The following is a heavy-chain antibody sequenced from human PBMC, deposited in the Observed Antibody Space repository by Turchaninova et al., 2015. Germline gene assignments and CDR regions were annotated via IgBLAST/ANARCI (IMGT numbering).Heavy chain of an antibody. J-gene: IGHJ4*02. CDR3: AQERPPLPWN. V-gene: IGHV3-30*02. CDR2: VSSDGSQK. Sequence: QVHLVESGGGVVQPGGSLRLSCVVSGVSVSNYGMHWARPAPDKGRGWVTFVSSDGSQKYYTDAVKGRFTISRDNGRNTVYLQMISLRPEDTAVYYCAQERPPLPWNWGQGTLVTVSS. CDR1: GVSVSNYG. D-gene: IGHD1-1*01.